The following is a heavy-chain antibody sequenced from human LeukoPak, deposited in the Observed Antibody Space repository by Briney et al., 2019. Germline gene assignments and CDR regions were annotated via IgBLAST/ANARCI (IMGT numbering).Heavy chain of an antibody. CDR2: ISAYNGNT. V-gene: IGHV1-18*01. CDR3: ARALNYYDSSGYYGVDY. J-gene: IGHJ4*02. CDR1: GYTFTSYG. Sequence: ASVKVSCKASGYTFTSYGISWVRQAPGQGLEWMGWISAYNGNTNYAQKLQGRVTMTTDTSTSTAYMELRSLRSDDTAVYYCARALNYYDSSGYYGVDYWGQGTLVTVSS. D-gene: IGHD3-22*01.